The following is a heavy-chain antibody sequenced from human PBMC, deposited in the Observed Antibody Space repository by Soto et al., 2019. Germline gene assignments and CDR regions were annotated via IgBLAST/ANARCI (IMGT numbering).Heavy chain of an antibody. CDR3: ARNPYCSGGSCYLEYFQH. J-gene: IGHJ1*01. CDR2: IWYDGSNK. V-gene: IGHV3-33*01. D-gene: IGHD2-15*01. CDR1: GFTFSSYG. Sequence: GGSLRLSCAASGFTFSSYGMHWVRQAPGKGLEWVAVIWYDGSNKYYADSVKGRFTISRDNSKNTLYLQMNSLRAEDTAVYYCARNPYCSGGSCYLEYFQHWGQGTLVTVSS.